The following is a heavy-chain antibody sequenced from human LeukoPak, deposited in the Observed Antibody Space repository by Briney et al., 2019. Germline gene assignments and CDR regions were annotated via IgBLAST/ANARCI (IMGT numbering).Heavy chain of an antibody. V-gene: IGHV4-59*01. CDR3: GRRTYYDTLTGYNYWYFDL. CDR2: SNYRGIT. J-gene: IGHJ2*01. D-gene: IGHD3-9*01. CDR1: GGSISSYY. Sequence: SETLSLTCTVSGGSISSYYWSWIRHPPGEGLEGCGYSNYRGITDYTPSLQSRVTFSVHTSKHRFSLRLTSVTAADTAVYYCGRRTYYDTLTGYNYWYFDLWGRGTLVTVSS.